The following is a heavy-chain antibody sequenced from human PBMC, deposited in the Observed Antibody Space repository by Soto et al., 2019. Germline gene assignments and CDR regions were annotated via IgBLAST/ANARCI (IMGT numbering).Heavy chain of an antibody. CDR2: TYQSGSA. J-gene: IGHJ6*02. CDR3: ARDYYGMDV. V-gene: IGHV4-30-2*06. CDR1: GGSISSGGYS. Sequence: TSETLSLTCTVSGGSISSGGYSWTWTRQSPGKGLEWIGYTYQSGSAYYNPSLKSRVTISVDRSKNQFSLNLTSVTAADTAVYYCARDYYGMDVWGQGTTVTVSS.